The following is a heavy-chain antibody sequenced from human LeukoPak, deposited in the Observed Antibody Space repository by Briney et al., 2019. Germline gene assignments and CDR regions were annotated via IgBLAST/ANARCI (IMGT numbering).Heavy chain of an antibody. Sequence: GGSLRLSCAASGFTFSSYAIHWVRQAPGKGLEWVAVISYDGSNTYYADSVKGRFTISRDNSKNALYLQMNSLRAEDTAVYYCARGIVVPPGPLDYWGQGTLVTVSS. V-gene: IGHV3-30*04. CDR3: ARGIVVPPGPLDY. J-gene: IGHJ4*02. CDR2: ISYDGSNT. CDR1: GFTFSSYA. D-gene: IGHD3-22*01.